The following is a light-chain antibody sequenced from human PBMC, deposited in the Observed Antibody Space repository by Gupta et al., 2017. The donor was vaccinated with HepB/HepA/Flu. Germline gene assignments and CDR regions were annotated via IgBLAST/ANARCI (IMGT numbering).Light chain of an antibody. CDR1: SSDVGSYNL. J-gene: IGLJ2*01. CDR2: EVS. Sequence: QSALTQPASVSGSPGQSITISCTGTSSDVGSYNLVSWYQQHPGKAPKLIIYEVSKRPSGVSNRCAGSKSGKTASLTISGLQAEDEAYYYCCSYAGSSTFVFGGGTKMTVL. CDR3: CSYAGSSTFV. V-gene: IGLV2-23*02.